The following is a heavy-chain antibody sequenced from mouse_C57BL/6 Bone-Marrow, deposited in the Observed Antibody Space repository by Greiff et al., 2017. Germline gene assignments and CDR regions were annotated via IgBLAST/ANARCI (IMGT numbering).Heavy chain of an antibody. CDR2: IHPNSGST. Sequence: VQLKESGAELVKPGASVKLSCKASGYTFTSYWMHWVKQRPGQGLEWIGIIHPNSGSTNYNEKFKSKATLTVDKSSSTAYMQRSSLTSEDSAVYYCAKYEYDGDWGQGTTLTVSS. D-gene: IGHD2-4*01. V-gene: IGHV1-64*01. CDR1: GYTFTSYW. CDR3: AKYEYDGD. J-gene: IGHJ2*01.